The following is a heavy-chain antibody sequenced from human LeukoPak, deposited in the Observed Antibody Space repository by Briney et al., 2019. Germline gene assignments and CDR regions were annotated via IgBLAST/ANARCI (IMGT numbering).Heavy chain of an antibody. D-gene: IGHD5-24*01. Sequence: ASVKVSCKASEYTFTDYAINWVRQAPGQRLEWMGWINAGNGNTRYSQRFQGRVTITRDTSASTAYVELSSLTSEDTAVYYCARGRWSATTASYYLDFWGQGTLVTVSS. J-gene: IGHJ4*02. V-gene: IGHV1-3*01. CDR1: EYTFTDYA. CDR2: INAGNGNT. CDR3: ARGRWSATTASYYLDF.